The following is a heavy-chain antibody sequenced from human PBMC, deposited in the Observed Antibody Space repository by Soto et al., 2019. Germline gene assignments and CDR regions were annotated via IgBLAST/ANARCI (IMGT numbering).Heavy chain of an antibody. CDR3: ARQANDEHYCSGGSCYEDAHAFDI. CDR1: GGSISSSSYY. CDR2: IYYSGST. D-gene: IGHD2-15*01. Sequence: SETLSLTCTVSGGSISSSSYYWGWIRQPPGKGLEWIGSIYYSGSTYYNPSLKSRVTISVDTSKNQFSLKVSSVTAADTAVYYCARQANDEHYCSGGSCYEDAHAFDIWGQGTMVTVSS. J-gene: IGHJ3*02. V-gene: IGHV4-39*01.